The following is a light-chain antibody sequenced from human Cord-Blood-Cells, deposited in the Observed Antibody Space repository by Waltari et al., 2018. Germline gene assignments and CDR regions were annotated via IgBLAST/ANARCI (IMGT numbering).Light chain of an antibody. Sequence: EIVMTQSPATLSVSQGERDNISCRASQSVSSNLAWYQQKPGQAPRLLIYGASTRATGIPARFSGSGSGTEFTLTISSLQSEDFAVYYCQQYNNWPLTFGGGTKVEIK. CDR2: GAS. CDR3: QQYNNWPLT. CDR1: QSVSSN. J-gene: IGKJ4*01. V-gene: IGKV3-15*01.